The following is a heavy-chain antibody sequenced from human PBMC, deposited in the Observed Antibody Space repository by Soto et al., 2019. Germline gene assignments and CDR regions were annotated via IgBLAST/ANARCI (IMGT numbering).Heavy chain of an antibody. CDR2: ILNSGSP. D-gene: IGHD3-16*01. CDR1: GASIQNGGYF. J-gene: IGHJ4*02. CDR3: ARRYGGNFDY. V-gene: IGHV4-30-2*06. Sequence: PSETLSLTCSVSGASIQNGGYFWSWIRQSPGKGLEWIGHILNSGSPYNNPSLKSRVTISVDKSKNQFSLKLSSVTAADTAVYYCARRYGGNFDYWGQGTLVTVSS.